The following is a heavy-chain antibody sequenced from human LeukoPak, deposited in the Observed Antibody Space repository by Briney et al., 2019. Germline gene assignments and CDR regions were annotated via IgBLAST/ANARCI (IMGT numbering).Heavy chain of an antibody. CDR3: ARSLGGYYDSSGYYTPAFDI. Sequence: ASVKVSCKASGYTFTGYYMHWVRQAPGQGPEWMEWINPNSGGTNYAQKFQGRVTMTRDTSINTAYMELSSLRSDDTAVYYCARSLGGYYDSSGYYTPAFDIWGQGTMVTVSS. V-gene: IGHV1-2*02. CDR2: INPNSGGT. CDR1: GYTFTGYY. D-gene: IGHD3-22*01. J-gene: IGHJ3*02.